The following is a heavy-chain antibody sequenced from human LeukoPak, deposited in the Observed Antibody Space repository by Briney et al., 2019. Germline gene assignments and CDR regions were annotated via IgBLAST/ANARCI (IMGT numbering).Heavy chain of an antibody. J-gene: IGHJ6*02. CDR1: GFTFRTYD. V-gene: IGHV3-30*18. CDR3: AKDDYGIDV. Sequence: PGGSLRLSCAASGFTFRTYDMHWVRQAPGKGLEWVAVISYDGSNEYFADSVKGRFTISRDNSQNTLNLQLNSLRAEDTAVYYCAKDDYGIDVWDLGTTVTVSS. CDR2: ISYDGSNE.